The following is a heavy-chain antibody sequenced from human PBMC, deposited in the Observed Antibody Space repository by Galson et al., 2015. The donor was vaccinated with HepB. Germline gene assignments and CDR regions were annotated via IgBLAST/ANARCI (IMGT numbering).Heavy chain of an antibody. CDR3: AGQAAVDYGGTTFDY. CDR1: GGSFSGYY. J-gene: IGHJ4*02. CDR2: INHSGST. Sequence: SETLSLTCAVYGGSFSGYYWSWIRQPPGKGLEWIGEINHSGSTNYNPSLKSRVTISVDTSKNQFSLKLSSVTAADTAVYYCAGQAAVDYGGTTFDYWGQGTLVTVSS. D-gene: IGHD4-23*01. V-gene: IGHV4-34*01.